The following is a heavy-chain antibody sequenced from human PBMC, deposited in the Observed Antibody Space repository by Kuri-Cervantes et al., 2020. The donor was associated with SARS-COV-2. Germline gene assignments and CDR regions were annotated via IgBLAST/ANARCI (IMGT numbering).Heavy chain of an antibody. CDR2: IIPIFGTA. CDR3: AGSKIAAAGTGWFDP. D-gene: IGHD6-13*01. J-gene: IGHJ5*02. V-gene: IGHV1-69*13. CDR1: GGTFSSYA. Sequence: SVKVSCKASGGTFSSYAISWVRQAPGQGLEWMGGIIPIFGTANYAQKFQGRVTITADESTSTAYMELSSLRSEDTAVYYCAGSKIAAAGTGWFDPWGQGTLVTVSS.